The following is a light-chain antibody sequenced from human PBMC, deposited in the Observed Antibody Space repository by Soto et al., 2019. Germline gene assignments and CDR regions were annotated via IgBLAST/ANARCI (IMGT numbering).Light chain of an antibody. J-gene: IGKJ5*01. Sequence: AIRMTQSPSSFSXXXXXXXXXXXXASQGISSYLAWYQQKPGKAPKLLIYAASTLQSGVPSRFSGSGSGTDFTLTISCLQSEDFATYYCQQYYRSSITFGQGTRLEI. CDR3: QQYYRSSIT. CDR2: AAS. V-gene: IGKV1-8*01. CDR1: QGISSY.